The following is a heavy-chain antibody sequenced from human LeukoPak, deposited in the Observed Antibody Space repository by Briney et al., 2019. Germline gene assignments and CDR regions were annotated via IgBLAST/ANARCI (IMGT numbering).Heavy chain of an antibody. CDR1: GGSFSGYY. J-gene: IGHJ4*02. Sequence: SETLSLTCAVYGGSFSGYYWSWIRQPPGKGLEWIGEINHSGSTNYNPSLKSRVTISVDTSKNQFSLKLSSVTAADTAVYYCARGRRYYDSSGSPRFDYWGQGTLVTVSS. V-gene: IGHV4-34*01. CDR2: INHSGST. D-gene: IGHD3-22*01. CDR3: ARGRRYYDSSGSPRFDY.